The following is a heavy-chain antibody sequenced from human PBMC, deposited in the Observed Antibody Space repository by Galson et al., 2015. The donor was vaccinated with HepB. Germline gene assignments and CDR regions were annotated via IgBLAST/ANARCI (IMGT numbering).Heavy chain of an antibody. V-gene: IGHV1-18*01. CDR3: AIDGESIAAAAAPDYYYYGMDV. CDR2: ISAYNGNT. CDR1: GYTFTSYG. D-gene: IGHD6-13*01. Sequence: QSGAEVKKPGASVKVSCKASGYTFTSYGISWVRQAPGQGLEWMGWISAYNGNTNYAQKLQGRVTMTTDTSTSTAYMELRSLRSDDTAVYYCAIDGESIAAAAAPDYYYYGMDVWGQETTVTVSS. J-gene: IGHJ6*02.